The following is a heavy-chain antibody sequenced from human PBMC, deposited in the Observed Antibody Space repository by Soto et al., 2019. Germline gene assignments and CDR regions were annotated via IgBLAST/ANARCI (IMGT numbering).Heavy chain of an antibody. CDR3: AKDSRPVLRFLEGAYGMDV. CDR2: ISYDGSNK. Sequence: PGGSLRLSCAASGFTFSSYGMHWVRQAPGKGLEWVAVISYDGSNKYYADSVKGRFTISRDNSKNTLYRQMNSLRAEDTAVYYCAKDSRPVLRFLEGAYGMDVWGQGTTVTVSS. V-gene: IGHV3-30*18. CDR1: GFTFSSYG. D-gene: IGHD3-3*01. J-gene: IGHJ6*02.